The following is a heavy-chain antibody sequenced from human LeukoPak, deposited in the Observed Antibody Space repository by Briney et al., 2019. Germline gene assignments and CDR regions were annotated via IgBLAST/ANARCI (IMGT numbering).Heavy chain of an antibody. Sequence: ASVKVSCKASGYTFTSYDINWVRQATGQGLEWMGWMNPNSGNTGYAQKFQGRVTMTRNTSISTAYMELSSLRSEDTAVYYCARVRQLLWFGELTYYYGMDVWGQGTPVTVSS. CDR2: MNPNSGNT. D-gene: IGHD3-10*01. CDR3: ARVRQLLWFGELTYYYGMDV. J-gene: IGHJ6*02. V-gene: IGHV1-8*01. CDR1: GYTFTSYD.